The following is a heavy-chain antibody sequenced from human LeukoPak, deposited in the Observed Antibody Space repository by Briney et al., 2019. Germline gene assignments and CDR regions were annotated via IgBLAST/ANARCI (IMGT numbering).Heavy chain of an antibody. D-gene: IGHD2-2*01. CDR3: ARVPAARIFDY. J-gene: IGHJ4*02. V-gene: IGHV4-59*01. Sequence: PSETLSLTCTVSGGSISSYYGSWIRQPPGKGLEWIGYIYYSGSTNYNPSLKSRVTISVDTSKNQFPLKLSSVTAADTAVYYCARVPAARIFDYWGQGTLVTVSS. CDR1: GGSISSYY. CDR2: IYYSGST.